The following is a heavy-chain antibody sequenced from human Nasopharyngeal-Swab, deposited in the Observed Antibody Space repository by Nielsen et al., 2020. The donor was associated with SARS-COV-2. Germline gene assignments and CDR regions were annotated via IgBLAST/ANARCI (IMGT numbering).Heavy chain of an antibody. Sequence: SVKVPCKASGGTFSSYAISWVRQAPGQGLEWMGGIIPIFGTANYAQKFQGRVTITADESTSTAYMELSSLRSEDTAVYYCARGLWGTNRRYYYMDVWGKGTTVTVSS. CDR3: ARGLWGTNRRYYYMDV. CDR2: IIPIFGTA. D-gene: IGHD3-16*02. CDR1: GGTFSSYA. J-gene: IGHJ6*03. V-gene: IGHV1-69*13.